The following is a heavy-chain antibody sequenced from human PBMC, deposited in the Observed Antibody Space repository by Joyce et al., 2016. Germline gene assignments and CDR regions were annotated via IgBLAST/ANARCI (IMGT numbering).Heavy chain of an antibody. Sequence: EVQLVESGGGLVQPGRSLRLSCAVSGVILEDYAINWVRQAPGKGLGWVSCFCWNSGNTGYADSVKGRFSIFRDSAKSSLYLQMNSLRPDDTALYFCAKVNGSSWWDYYYYGMDVWGQGTAVTVSS. V-gene: IGHV3-9*01. CDR2: FCWNSGNT. CDR1: GVILEDYA. D-gene: IGHD6-13*01. J-gene: IGHJ6*02. CDR3: AKVNGSSWWDYYYYGMDV.